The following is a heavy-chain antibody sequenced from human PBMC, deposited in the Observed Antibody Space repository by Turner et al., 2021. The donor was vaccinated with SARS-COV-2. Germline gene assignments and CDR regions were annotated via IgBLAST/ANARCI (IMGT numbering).Heavy chain of an antibody. D-gene: IGHD3-10*01. CDR1: GGSLSSSSYY. V-gene: IGHV4-39*01. CDR2: IYYSGST. J-gene: IGHJ5*02. CDR3: ARPNTYYYGSGDSHGKSHNWFDP. Sequence: QLQLQESGPGLVKPSETLSLTCTVSGGSLSSSSYYWGWIRQPPGKGLEWIGSIYYSGSTDYNPSLKSRVTISVDTSKNQFSLKLSSVTAADTAVYYCARPNTYYYGSGDSHGKSHNWFDPWGQGTLVTVSS.